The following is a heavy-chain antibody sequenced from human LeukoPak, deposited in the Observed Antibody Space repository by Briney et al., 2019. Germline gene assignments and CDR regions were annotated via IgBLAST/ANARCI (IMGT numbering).Heavy chain of an antibody. Sequence: ASVKVSCKASGYTFTGYYMHWVRRAPGQGLEWMGRINPNSGGTNYAQKFQGRVTMTRDTSISTAYMELSRLRSDDTAVYYCARVGKDEIAVAVHYWGQGTLVTVSS. V-gene: IGHV1-2*06. CDR1: GYTFTGYY. CDR3: ARVGKDEIAVAVHY. CDR2: INPNSGGT. D-gene: IGHD6-19*01. J-gene: IGHJ4*02.